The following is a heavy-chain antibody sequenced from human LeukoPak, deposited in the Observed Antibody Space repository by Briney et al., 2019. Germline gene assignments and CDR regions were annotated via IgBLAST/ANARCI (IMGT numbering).Heavy chain of an antibody. J-gene: IGHJ6*02. CDR2: IIPIFGTA. CDR1: GGTFSSYA. D-gene: IGHD5-18*01. V-gene: IGHV1-69*13. CDR3: ASVDTAMAYYYYGMDV. Sequence: SVKVSCKASGGTFSSYAISWVRQAPGQRLEWMGGIIPIFGTANYAQKFQGRVTITADESTSTAYMELSSLRSEDTAVYYCASVDTAMAYYYYGMDVWGQGTTVTVSS.